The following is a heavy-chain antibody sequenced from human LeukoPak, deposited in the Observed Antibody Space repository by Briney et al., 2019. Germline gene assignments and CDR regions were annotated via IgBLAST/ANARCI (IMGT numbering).Heavy chain of an antibody. V-gene: IGHV3-11*01. D-gene: IGHD3-10*01. CDR1: RFTFSDYY. CDR3: AKGHTYGMI. J-gene: IGHJ4*02. CDR2: ISSSGTTM. Sequence: GGSLRLSCAASRFTFSDYYMSWIRQTPGKGLEWLSYISSSGTTMEYAKSVKGRFTISRDNAKDSLYLQMNSLEVEDTAVYYCAKGHTYGMIWGQGTLVSVSS.